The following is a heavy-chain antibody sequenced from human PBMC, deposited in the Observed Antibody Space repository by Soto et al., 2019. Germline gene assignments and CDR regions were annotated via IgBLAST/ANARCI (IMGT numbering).Heavy chain of an antibody. CDR1: GFTFSSYW. D-gene: IGHD3-3*01. V-gene: IGHV3-7*01. CDR2: IKQDGSEK. Sequence: EVQLVESGGGLVQPGGSLRLSCAASGFTFSSYWMSWVRQAPEKGLEWVANIKQDGSEKYYVDSVKGRFTISRDNAKNSLYLQMNSLRAEDTAVYYCARVVRTIALRFLEWSPRNAFDIWGQGTMVTVSS. J-gene: IGHJ3*02. CDR3: ARVVRTIALRFLEWSPRNAFDI.